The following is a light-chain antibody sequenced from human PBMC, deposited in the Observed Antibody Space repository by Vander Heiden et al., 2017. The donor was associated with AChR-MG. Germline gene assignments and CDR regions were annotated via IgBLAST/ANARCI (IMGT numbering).Light chain of an antibody. CDR2: GTS. V-gene: IGKV3-20*01. J-gene: IGKJ1*01. Sequence: EIVLTQSPGPLSLSPGERATLSCRATQSVSSNYLAWYQQKPGQAPRLLIYGTSSRATGIPARFSGDGSGTDFTLTISRLEPEDFAVYYCHQDGSCWTFGQGTKVEIK. CDR1: QSVSSNY. CDR3: HQDGSCWT.